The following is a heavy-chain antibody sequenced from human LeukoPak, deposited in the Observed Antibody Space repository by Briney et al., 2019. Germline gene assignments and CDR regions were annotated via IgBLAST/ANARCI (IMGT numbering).Heavy chain of an antibody. CDR1: GGSISSSSYY. CDR2: IYYSGST. Sequence: SETLSLTCTVSGGSISSSSYYWGWIRQPPGKGLEWIGSIYYSGSTYYNPSLKSRVTISVDTSKNQFSLKLSSVTAADTAVYYCASFGTVVTDYWGQGTLVTVSS. CDR3: ASFGTVVTDY. D-gene: IGHD4-23*01. V-gene: IGHV4-39*07. J-gene: IGHJ4*02.